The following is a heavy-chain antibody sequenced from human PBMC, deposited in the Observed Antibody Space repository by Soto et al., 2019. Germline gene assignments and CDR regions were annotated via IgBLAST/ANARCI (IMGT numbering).Heavy chain of an antibody. D-gene: IGHD3-9*01. Sequence: QVQLVQSGAEVKKPGSSVKVSCKASGGTFSSYAISWVRQAPGQGLEWMGGIIPIFGTANYAQKFQGRVTITADESTSTAYMELSSLRSEDTAVYYCALLRYFDWFPYYNYGMDVWGQGTTVTVSS. J-gene: IGHJ6*02. CDR1: GGTFSSYA. CDR3: ALLRYFDWFPYYNYGMDV. V-gene: IGHV1-69*01. CDR2: IIPIFGTA.